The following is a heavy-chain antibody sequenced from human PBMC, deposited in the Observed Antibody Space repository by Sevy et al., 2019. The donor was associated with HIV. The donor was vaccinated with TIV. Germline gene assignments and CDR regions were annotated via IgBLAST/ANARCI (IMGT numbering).Heavy chain of an antibody. J-gene: IGHJ4*02. V-gene: IGHV3-21*01. CDR3: ASLGLRDYYDTNGNYYEGRVTDY. CDR2: ISSSSSFI. D-gene: IGHD3-22*01. CDR1: GFTFTNYI. Sequence: GGSLRLSCAASGFTFTNYIMSWVRQAPGKGLEWVSSISSSSSFIYYADSVRGRFTTSRDEAKNSLYLQMDGLRAEDTAINYCASLGLRDYYDTNGNYYEGRVTDYWGQGALVTVPS.